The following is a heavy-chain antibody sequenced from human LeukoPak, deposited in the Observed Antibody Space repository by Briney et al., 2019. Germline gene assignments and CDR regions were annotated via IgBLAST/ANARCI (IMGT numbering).Heavy chain of an antibody. CDR1: GYSFTSYL. V-gene: IGHV5-51*01. D-gene: IGHD2-21*02. CDR3: ASSVVVVTAISGGGDDFDI. CDR2: IYPGDSDT. Sequence: GESLKISCKGSGYSFTSYLIALVREMPGKGLEWMGIIYPGDSDTRYSPSFQGQVTISADKSISTAYLQWSSLKAADTAMYYCASSVVVVTAISGGGDDFDIWGQGTMVTVSS. J-gene: IGHJ3*02.